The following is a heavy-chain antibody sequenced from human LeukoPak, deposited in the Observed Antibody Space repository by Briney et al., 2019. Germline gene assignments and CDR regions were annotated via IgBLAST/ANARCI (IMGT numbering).Heavy chain of an antibody. V-gene: IGHV1-2*02. CDR1: GYTLTGYY. Sequence: ASVKVSCKASGYTLTGYYMHWVRQAPGQGLEWMGWINPNSGGTNYAQKFQGGVTMTRDTSISTAYMELSRLRSDDTAVYYCARTSAHCSGGSCYPGAFDIWGQGTMVTVSS. J-gene: IGHJ3*02. D-gene: IGHD2-15*01. CDR2: INPNSGGT. CDR3: ARTSAHCSGGSCYPGAFDI.